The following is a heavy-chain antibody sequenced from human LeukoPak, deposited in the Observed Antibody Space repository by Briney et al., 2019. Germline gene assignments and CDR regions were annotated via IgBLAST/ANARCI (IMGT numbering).Heavy chain of an antibody. CDR2: INSDGSST. CDR1: GFTFSSYW. CDR3: ASESVVVSFDY. J-gene: IGHJ4*02. D-gene: IGHD2-15*01. V-gene: IGHV3-74*01. Sequence: GGSLRLSCAASGFTFSSYWMHSVRQAPGKGLLGVSRINSDGSSTSYADSVKGRFTISRDSAKSTLYLQMNSLRAEDTAVYYCASESVVVSFDYWGQGTLVTVSS.